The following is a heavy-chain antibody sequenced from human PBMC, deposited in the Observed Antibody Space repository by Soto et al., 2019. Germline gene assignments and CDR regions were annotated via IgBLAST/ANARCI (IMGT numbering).Heavy chain of an antibody. Sequence: PSECLSHTCTISVDVISNYYCGWIRQSPGKGLEWFGYIYYSGSTNFNPSLKIRVTISIDKSKNQFSLKLTSVTAADTAVYYCAKANSGYGSFDHWGQG. CDR1: VDVISNYY. J-gene: IGHJ4*02. CDR2: IYYSGST. V-gene: IGHV4-59*01. D-gene: IGHD5-12*01. CDR3: AKANSGYGSFDH.